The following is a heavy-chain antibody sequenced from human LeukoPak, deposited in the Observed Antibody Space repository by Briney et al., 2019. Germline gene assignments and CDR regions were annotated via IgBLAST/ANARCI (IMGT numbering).Heavy chain of an antibody. Sequence: PSQTLSLTCTVSGGSISSGDYYWSWIRQPPGKGLEWIGYINYSGSTYYNPSLKSRVTISVDTSKNQFSLKLSSVTAADTAVYYCAVRIIPGGYYFDYWGQGTLVTVSS. CDR3: AVRIIPGGYYFDY. D-gene: IGHD3-16*01. V-gene: IGHV4-30-4*01. CDR2: INYSGST. J-gene: IGHJ4*02. CDR1: GGSISSGDYY.